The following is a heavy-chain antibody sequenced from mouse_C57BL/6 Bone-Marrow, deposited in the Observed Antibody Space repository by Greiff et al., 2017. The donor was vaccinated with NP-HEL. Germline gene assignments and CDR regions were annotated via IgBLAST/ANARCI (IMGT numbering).Heavy chain of an antibody. CDR1: GYSITSGYY. Sequence: DVQLQESGPGLVKPSQSLSLTCSVTGYSITSGYYWNWIRQFPGNKLEWMGYISYDGSNNYNPSLKNRISITRDTSKNQFFLQLNSVTTEDTATYDYARETTVVFDYWGQGTTLTVSS. D-gene: IGHD1-1*01. J-gene: IGHJ2*01. V-gene: IGHV3-6*01. CDR2: ISYDGSN. CDR3: ARETTVVFDY.